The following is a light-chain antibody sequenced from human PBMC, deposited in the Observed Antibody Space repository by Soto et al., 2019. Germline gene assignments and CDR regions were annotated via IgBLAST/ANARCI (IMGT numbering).Light chain of an antibody. J-gene: IGKJ5*01. CDR2: GAS. Sequence: EIVLTQSPGTLSLSPGERATLSCRASQSVSSSYLAWYQQKPGQAPRLLIYGASSRATGIPDRFSGSGSGTDFTLTISRLEPQDFAVYYCQQYGSSPPPFGKGTRLEIK. CDR1: QSVSSSY. V-gene: IGKV3-20*01. CDR3: QQYGSSPPP.